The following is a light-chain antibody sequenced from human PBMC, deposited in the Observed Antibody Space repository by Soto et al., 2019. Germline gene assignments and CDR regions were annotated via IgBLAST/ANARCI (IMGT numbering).Light chain of an antibody. CDR2: KAS. CDR1: RTIRSW. V-gene: IGKV1-5*03. Sequence: DIQMTQSPSTLSASVGDRVTISCRASRTIRSWLAWYQQKPGKAPKFLIYKASSLQSGVPSRFSGSGSGTECTLTITNLQPDDSATYSCQQYTSYPLTFGGGNKVEIK. CDR3: QQYTSYPLT. J-gene: IGKJ4*01.